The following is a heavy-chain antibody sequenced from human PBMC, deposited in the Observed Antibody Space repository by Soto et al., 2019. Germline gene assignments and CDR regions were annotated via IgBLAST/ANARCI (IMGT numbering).Heavy chain of an antibody. Sequence: ASVKVSCKASGYIFTSYGMHWVRQAPGQRLEWMGWINAGNGNTKYSQKFQGRVTITRDKSASTAYMELSSLTSEDTAVYYCAREQLYYYYYMDVWGKGTTVTVSS. CDR1: GYIFTSYG. V-gene: IGHV1-3*01. CDR2: INAGNGNT. CDR3: AREQLYYYYYMDV. D-gene: IGHD1-1*01. J-gene: IGHJ6*03.